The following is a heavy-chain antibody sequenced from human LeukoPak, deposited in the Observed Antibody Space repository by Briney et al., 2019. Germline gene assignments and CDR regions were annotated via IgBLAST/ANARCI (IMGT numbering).Heavy chain of an antibody. CDR2: IKQDGSEK. CDR1: GFTFSNYW. V-gene: IGHV3-7*01. D-gene: IGHD3-9*01. J-gene: IGHJ5*02. Sequence: GGSLRLSCAASGFTFSNYWMSWVRQAPGKGLEWVANIKQDGSEKYFVDSVKGRFAISRDNAKNSLYLQMNSLRVEDTAVYYCARGSVLRYFKEGFDPWGQGTLVTVSS. CDR3: ARGSVLRYFKEGFDP.